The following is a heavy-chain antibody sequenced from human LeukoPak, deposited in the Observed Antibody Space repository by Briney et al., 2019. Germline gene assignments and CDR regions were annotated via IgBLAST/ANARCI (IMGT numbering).Heavy chain of an antibody. D-gene: IGHD4-23*01. CDR2: ISGSGGST. CDR3: AKAPTVVTRAEYFQH. CDR1: GFTFSSYA. Sequence: QSGGSLRLSCAASGFTFSSYAMSWVRQAPGKGLEWVSPISGSGGSTYYADSVKGRFTISRDNSKNTLYLQMNSLRAEDTAVYYCAKAPTVVTRAEYFQHWGQGTLVTVSS. V-gene: IGHV3-23*01. J-gene: IGHJ1*01.